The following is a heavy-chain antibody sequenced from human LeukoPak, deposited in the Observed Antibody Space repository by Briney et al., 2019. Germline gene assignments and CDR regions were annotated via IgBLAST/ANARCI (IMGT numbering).Heavy chain of an antibody. V-gene: IGHV1-8*03. D-gene: IGHD3-9*01. CDR1: GGTFSSYA. CDR2: MNPNSGNT. CDR3: ARAGAYYDILTGWYNWFDP. Sequence: GSSVKVSCKASGGTFSSYAISWVRQATGQGLEWMGWMNPNSGNTGYAQKFQGRVTITRNTSISTAYMELSSLRSEDTAVYYCARAGAYYDILTGWYNWFDPWGQGTLVTVSS. J-gene: IGHJ5*02.